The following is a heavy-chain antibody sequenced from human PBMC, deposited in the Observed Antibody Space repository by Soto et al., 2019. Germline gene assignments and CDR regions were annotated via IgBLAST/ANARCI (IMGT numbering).Heavy chain of an antibody. CDR2: ISGSGGST. CDR3: AARLVRLVQESYYYYGMDV. CDR1: GFTFSSYA. Sequence: PGGSLRLSCAASGFTFSSYAMSWVRQAPGKGLEWVSAISGSGGSTYYADSVKGRFTISRDNSKNTLYLQMNSLRAEDTAVYYCAARLVRLVQESYYYYGMDVWGQGTTVTVSS. J-gene: IGHJ6*02. V-gene: IGHV3-23*01. D-gene: IGHD6-19*01.